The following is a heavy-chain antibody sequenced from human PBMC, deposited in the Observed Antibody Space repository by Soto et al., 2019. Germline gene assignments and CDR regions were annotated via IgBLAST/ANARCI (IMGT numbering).Heavy chain of an antibody. CDR2: IYYSGST. CDR1: GGSISSGGYY. D-gene: IGHD3-22*01. J-gene: IGHJ4*02. CDR3: ARGRTYYYDSSGYYTYYFDY. Sequence: KTSETLSLTCTVSGGSISSGGYYWSWIRQHPGKGLEWIGHIYYSGSTYYNPSLKSRVTISVDTSKNQFSLKLSSVTAADTAVYYCARGRTYYYDSSGYYTYYFDYWGQGTLVTVSS. V-gene: IGHV4-31*03.